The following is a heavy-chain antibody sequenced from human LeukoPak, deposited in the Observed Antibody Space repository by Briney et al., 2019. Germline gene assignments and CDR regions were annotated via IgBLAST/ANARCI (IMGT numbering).Heavy chain of an antibody. CDR3: ARAPYGSRAFDY. J-gene: IGHJ4*02. CDR1: GFTFSSYS. V-gene: IGHV3-21*01. D-gene: IGHD4-17*01. CDR2: ISSSSSYI. Sequence: GGSLRLSCAASGFTFSSYSMNWVRQAPGKGLEWVSSISSSSSYIYYADSVKGRFTISRDNAKNSLYLQMNSLRAEDTAVYYCARAPYGSRAFDYWGQGTLVTVSS.